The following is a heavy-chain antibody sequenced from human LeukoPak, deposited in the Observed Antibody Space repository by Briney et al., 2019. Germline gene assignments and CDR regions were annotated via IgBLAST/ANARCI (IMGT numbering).Heavy chain of an antibody. J-gene: IGHJ3*02. Sequence: ASVKVSCKASGGTFSSYGISWVRQAPGQGLEWMGGIIPIFGTANYAQTFQGRVTITADESTSTAYMELSSLRSEDTAVYYCARAPRVATPAFDIWGQGTMVTVSS. CDR2: IIPIFGTA. CDR1: GGTFSSYG. V-gene: IGHV1-69*13. CDR3: ARAPRVATPAFDI. D-gene: IGHD5-12*01.